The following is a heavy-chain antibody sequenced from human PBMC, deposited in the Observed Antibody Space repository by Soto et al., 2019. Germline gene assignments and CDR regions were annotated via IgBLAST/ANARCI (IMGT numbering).Heavy chain of an antibody. CDR2: IFHSGSP. CDR1: GGSISSGNDS. V-gene: IGHV4-30-2*01. J-gene: IGHJ2*01. Sequence: QLRLQESGSGLVKPSQTLSLTCAVSGGSISSGNDSWSWIRQPPGKGLEWIGYIFHSGSPYYNPSLKGRVTLSVDRSKNQFSLRLSSVTAADTAVYYCARVLHDYGDWYFDRWGRGTLVNVSS. CDR3: ARVLHDYGDWYFDR. D-gene: IGHD4-17*01.